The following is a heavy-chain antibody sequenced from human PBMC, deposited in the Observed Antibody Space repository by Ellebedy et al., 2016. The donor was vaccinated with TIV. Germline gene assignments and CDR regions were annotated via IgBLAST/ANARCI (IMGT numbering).Heavy chain of an antibody. CDR1: GFTFSSYS. D-gene: IGHD6-13*01. V-gene: IGHV3-48*01. CDR2: ISSSSSTI. J-gene: IGHJ4*02. CDR3: ARGRGIAAAGTGRGPGDY. Sequence: GESLKISXAASGFTFSSYSMNWVRQAPGKGLEWVSYISSSSSTIYYADSVKGRFTISRDNAKNSLYLQMNSLRAEDTAVYYCARGRGIAAAGTGRGPGDYWGQGTLVTVSS.